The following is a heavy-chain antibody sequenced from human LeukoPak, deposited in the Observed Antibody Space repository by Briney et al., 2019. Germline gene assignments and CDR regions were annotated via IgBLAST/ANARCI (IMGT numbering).Heavy chain of an antibody. D-gene: IGHD5-24*01. Sequence: SETLSLTCVVSGAPISGYYWTWIRQPPGKGLEWIGYTYYRGSSSFNPSLRSRVTISADTSRSQVSLRLTSVTAADTAVYYCARERLVDLATVFDYWGQGVLVTVSS. CDR1: GAPISGYY. CDR2: TYYRGSS. CDR3: ARERLVDLATVFDY. V-gene: IGHV4-59*01. J-gene: IGHJ4*02.